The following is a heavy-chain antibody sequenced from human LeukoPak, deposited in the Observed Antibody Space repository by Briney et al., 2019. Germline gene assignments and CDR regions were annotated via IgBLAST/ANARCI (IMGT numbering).Heavy chain of an antibody. Sequence: PSETLSLTCTVSGGSISSYYWSWIRQPPGKELEWIGYIYYSGSTNYNPSLKRRVTISVDTSQNQFALKLSSVTAADTAVYYCARGPFFDIWGQGTMVTVSS. CDR1: GGSISSYY. V-gene: IGHV4-59*08. CDR3: ARGPFFDI. J-gene: IGHJ3*02. CDR2: IYYSGST.